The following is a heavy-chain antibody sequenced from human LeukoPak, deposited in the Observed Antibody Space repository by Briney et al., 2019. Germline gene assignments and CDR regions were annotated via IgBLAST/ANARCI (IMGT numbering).Heavy chain of an antibody. CDR3: ARDLLIAAAGWSGWFDP. CDR1: GFTFSDYY. CDR2: ISSSGSTI. V-gene: IGHV3-11*01. D-gene: IGHD6-13*01. J-gene: IGHJ5*02. Sequence: GGSLRLSCAASGFTFSDYYMSWIRQAPGKGLEWVSYISSSGSTIYYADSVKGRFTISRDNAKNSLYLQMNSPRAEDTAFYYCARDLLIAAAGWSGWFDPWGQGTLVTVSS.